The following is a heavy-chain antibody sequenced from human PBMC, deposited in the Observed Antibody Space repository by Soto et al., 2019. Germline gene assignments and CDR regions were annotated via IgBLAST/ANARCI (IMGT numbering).Heavy chain of an antibody. CDR1: GFTFSSYA. CDR3: ARDFTVRFGWYGETFDY. Sequence: PGGSLRLSCAASGFTFSSYAMHWVRQAPGKGLEWVAVISYDGSNKYYADSVKGRFTISRDNSKNTLYLQMNSLRAEDTAVYYCARDFTVRFGWYGETFDYWSQGTLVTVSS. D-gene: IGHD6-19*01. CDR2: ISYDGSNK. J-gene: IGHJ4*02. V-gene: IGHV3-30-3*01.